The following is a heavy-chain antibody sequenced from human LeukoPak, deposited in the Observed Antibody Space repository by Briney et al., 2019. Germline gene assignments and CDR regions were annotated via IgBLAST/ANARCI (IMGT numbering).Heavy chain of an antibody. D-gene: IGHD6-13*01. V-gene: IGHV3-21*01. CDR3: AKENPAAGYYFDY. Sequence: GGSLRLSCAASGFTFSSYSMNWVRQAPGKGLEWVSSISSSSSYIYYADSVKGRFTISRDNSKNTLYLQMNSLRAEDTAVYYCAKENPAAGYYFDYWGQGTLVTVSS. CDR1: GFTFSSYS. J-gene: IGHJ4*02. CDR2: ISSSSSYI.